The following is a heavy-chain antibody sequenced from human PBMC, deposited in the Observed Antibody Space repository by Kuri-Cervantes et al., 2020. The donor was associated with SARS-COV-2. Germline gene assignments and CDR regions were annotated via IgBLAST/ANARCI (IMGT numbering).Heavy chain of an antibody. J-gene: IGHJ4*02. CDR2: ISWNSGSI. CDR3: ARDGLSSGGDY. Sequence: GGSLRLSCAASGFTFDDYAMHWVRQAPGKGLEWVSGISWNSGSIGYADSVKGRFTISRDNAKNSLYLQMNSLRAEDTAVYYCARDGLSSGGDYWGQGTLVTVSS. D-gene: IGHD6-19*01. CDR1: GFTFDDYA. V-gene: IGHV3-9*01.